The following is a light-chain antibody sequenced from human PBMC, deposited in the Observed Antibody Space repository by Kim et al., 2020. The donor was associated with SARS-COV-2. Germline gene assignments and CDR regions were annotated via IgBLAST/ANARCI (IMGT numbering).Light chain of an antibody. V-gene: IGKV1-5*03. CDR1: QSIDAW. CDR2: KAS. Sequence: DIQLTQFPSTMSASVGDRVTITCRASQSIDAWVAWYQQKPGTAPKVLISKASKLESGVPSRYSGSGSGTEFTLTISSLRPEDFGTYYCQQYKNYPYTFGQGTKLVI. J-gene: IGKJ2*01. CDR3: QQYKNYPYT.